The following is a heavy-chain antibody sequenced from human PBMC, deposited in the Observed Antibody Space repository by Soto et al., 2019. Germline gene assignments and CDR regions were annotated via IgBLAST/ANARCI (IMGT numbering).Heavy chain of an antibody. CDR3: ARDLHVLLWFGGTYYYGMDV. V-gene: IGHV1-46*01. J-gene: IGHJ6*02. Sequence: QVQLVQSGAEVKKPGASVKVSCKASGYTFTSYYMHWVRQAPGQGLEWMGIINPSGGSTSYAQKFQGRVTMTRDTSTSTVYMELSSLRSEDTAVYYCARDLHVLLWFGGTYYYGMDVWGQGTTVTVSS. CDR2: INPSGGST. D-gene: IGHD3-10*01. CDR1: GYTFTSYY.